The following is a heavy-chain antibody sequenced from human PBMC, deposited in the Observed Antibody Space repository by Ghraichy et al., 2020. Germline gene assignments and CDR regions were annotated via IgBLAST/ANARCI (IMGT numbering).Heavy chain of an antibody. Sequence: SETLSLTCTVSGVSINSYYWTWIRQPPGKGLEWIGYTYYSGATNYIPSLKSRVTMSLDTSKNQFSLKLNSVTAADTAVYYCARNRIPDWYFDLWGRGTLVTVFS. CDR1: GVSINSYY. CDR2: TYYSGAT. V-gene: IGHV4-59*01. CDR3: ARNRIPDWYFDL. D-gene: IGHD2/OR15-2a*01. J-gene: IGHJ2*01.